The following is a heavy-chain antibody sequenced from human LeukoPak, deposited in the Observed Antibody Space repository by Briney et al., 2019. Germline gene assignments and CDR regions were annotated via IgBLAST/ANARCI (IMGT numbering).Heavy chain of an antibody. Sequence: PSETLSLTCAVSGGSISSGGYSWSWIRQPPGKGLEWIGYIYHSGSTYYNPSLKSRVTISVDTSKNQFSLKLSSVTAADTAVYYCASQLESYYYYMDVWGKGTTVTVSS. CDR2: IYHSGST. CDR3: ASQLESYYYYMDV. V-gene: IGHV4-30-2*01. J-gene: IGHJ6*03. CDR1: GGSISSGGYS. D-gene: IGHD1-1*01.